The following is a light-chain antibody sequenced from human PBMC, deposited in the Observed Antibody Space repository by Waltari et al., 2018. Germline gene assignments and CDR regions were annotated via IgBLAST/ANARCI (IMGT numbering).Light chain of an antibody. Sequence: DIQMTQSPSSLSASVGDRVTITCRTSQRISRYLNWDQQKPGKAPKLLIYAASRLQSGVPSRFSGSGSGTDFTLTISSLRPEDFATDYCQQSYSTWTFGQGTKVEIK. V-gene: IGKV1-39*01. CDR1: QRISRY. J-gene: IGKJ1*01. CDR2: AAS. CDR3: QQSYSTWT.